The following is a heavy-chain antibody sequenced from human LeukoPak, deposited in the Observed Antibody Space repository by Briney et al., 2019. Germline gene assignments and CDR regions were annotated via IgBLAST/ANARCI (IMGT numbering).Heavy chain of an antibody. J-gene: IGHJ4*02. CDR1: GFTFSSYG. CDR2: IWYDGSNK. CDR3: ARGNGYDSSGYPYYFDY. Sequence: GGSLRLPCAASGFTFSSYGMHWVRQAPGKGLEWVAVIWYDGSNKYYADSVKGRFTISRDNSKNTLYLQMNSLRAEDTAVYYCARGNGYDSSGYPYYFDYWGQGTLVTVSS. V-gene: IGHV3-33*01. D-gene: IGHD3-22*01.